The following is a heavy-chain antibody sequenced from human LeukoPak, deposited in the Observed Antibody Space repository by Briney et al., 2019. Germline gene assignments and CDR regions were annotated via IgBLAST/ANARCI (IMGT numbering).Heavy chain of an antibody. CDR2: VYTSGST. V-gene: IGHV4-61*02. CDR3: ARHRSGWLQSSFDY. J-gene: IGHJ4*02. D-gene: IGHD5-24*01. CDR1: GGSISSGGYY. Sequence: PSETLSLTCTVSGGSISSGGYYWSWIRQPAGKGLEWIGRVYTSGSTNYNPSLKSRVTISIDTSKNQFSLNLSSVTAADTAVYYCARHRSGWLQSSFDYWGQGTLVTVSS.